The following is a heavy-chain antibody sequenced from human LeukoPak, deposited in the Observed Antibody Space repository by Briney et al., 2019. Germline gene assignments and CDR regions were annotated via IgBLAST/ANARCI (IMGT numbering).Heavy chain of an antibody. CDR3: ARARRFGPRGFDY. J-gene: IGHJ4*02. V-gene: IGHV4-39*07. CDR2: INHSGST. CDR1: GGSIRSSSYY. Sequence: SETLSLTCTVSGGSIRSSSYYWGWIRQPPGKGLEWIGEINHSGSTNYNPSLKSRVTISVDTSKNQFSLKLSSVTAADTAVYYCARARRFGPRGFDYWGQGTLVTVSS. D-gene: IGHD3-3*01.